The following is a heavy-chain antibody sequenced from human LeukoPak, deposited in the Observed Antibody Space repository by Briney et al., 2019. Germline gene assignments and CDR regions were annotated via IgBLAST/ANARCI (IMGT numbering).Heavy chain of an antibody. CDR2: IYYSGTT. CDR3: AREVRWSAAGIGFDY. J-gene: IGHJ4*02. CDR1: GGSISSGGYY. Sequence: SQTLSLTCTVSGGSISSGGYYWSWIRQHPGKGLEWIQYIYYSGTTYYNPSLKSRVTISVDTSKNQFSLKLSSVTAADTAVYYCAREVRWSAAGIGFDYWGQGTLVTVSS. D-gene: IGHD6-13*01. V-gene: IGHV4-31*03.